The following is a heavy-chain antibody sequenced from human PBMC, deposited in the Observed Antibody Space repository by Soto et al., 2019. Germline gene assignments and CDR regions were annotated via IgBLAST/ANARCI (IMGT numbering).Heavy chain of an antibody. CDR2: IYYSGST. Sequence: SETLSLTYTVSGGPISNYYWSWIRHPPGKGLEWIGYIYYSGSTNYNPSLKSRVTISVDTSKNQFSLKLSSVTAADTAVYYCARVGYSTGYYYYGMEVWGQGTTVT. V-gene: IGHV4-59*01. J-gene: IGHJ6*02. CDR3: ARVGYSTGYYYYGMEV. CDR1: GGPISNYY. D-gene: IGHD4-4*01.